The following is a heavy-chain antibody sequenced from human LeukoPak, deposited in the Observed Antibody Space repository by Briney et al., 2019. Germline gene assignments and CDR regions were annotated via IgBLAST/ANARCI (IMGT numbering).Heavy chain of an antibody. CDR3: PRITAYDDS. V-gene: IGHV3-NL1*01. CDR1: GFTFSSYG. CDR2: IYVDGST. Sequence: GRSLRLSCAASGFTFSSYGMHWVRQAPGKGLEWVSGIYVDGSTYYADSVKGRFTISRDNSRNTLYLQMNSLRAEDTAVYYCPRITAYDDSWGQGTLVTVSS. D-gene: IGHD1-20*01. J-gene: IGHJ5*01.